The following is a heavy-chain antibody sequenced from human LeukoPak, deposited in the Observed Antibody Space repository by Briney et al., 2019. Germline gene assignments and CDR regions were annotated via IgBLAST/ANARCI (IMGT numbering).Heavy chain of an antibody. CDR2: ISGSGGST. CDR1: GFTFSSYA. D-gene: IGHD1-26*01. J-gene: IGHJ3*02. Sequence: GGSLRLSCAASGFTFSSYAMSWVRQAPGKGLEWVSAISGSGGSTYYADSVKGRFTISRDNSKNTLYLQMNSLRAEDTAVYYCAKWDLYSGSCSSFDAFDIWGQGTMVTVSS. V-gene: IGHV3-23*01. CDR3: AKWDLYSGSCSSFDAFDI.